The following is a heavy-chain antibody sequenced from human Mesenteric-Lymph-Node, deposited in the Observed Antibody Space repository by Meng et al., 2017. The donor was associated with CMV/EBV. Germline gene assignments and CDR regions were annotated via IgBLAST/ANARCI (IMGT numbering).Heavy chain of an antibody. Sequence: SVKVSCKASGGTFSSYAISWVRQAPGQGLEWMGGIIPIFGTANYAQKFQGRVTITTDESTSTAYMELSSLRSEDTAVYYCASLPLYRQSSIALHWGQGTLVTVSS. V-gene: IGHV1-69*05. J-gene: IGHJ4*02. CDR3: ASLPLYRQSSIALH. D-gene: IGHD6-6*01. CDR2: IIPIFGTA. CDR1: GGTFSSYA.